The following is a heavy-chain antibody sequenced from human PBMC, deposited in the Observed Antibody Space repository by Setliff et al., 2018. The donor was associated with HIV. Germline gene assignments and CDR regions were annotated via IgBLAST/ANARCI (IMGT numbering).Heavy chain of an antibody. V-gene: IGHV3-48*03. CDR1: EFTFSSYE. J-gene: IGHJ6*03. CDR2: ISSSGNTK. Sequence: GESLKISCAASEFTFSSYEVNWVRQAPGKGLEWVSYISSSGNTKYYADSVKGRFTISRDNAKNSLQLQMNSLRVEDTAVYYCASLGYCTTTSCYDEPFNYYYMDVWGKGTAVTV. CDR3: ASLGYCTTTSCYDEPFNYYYMDV. D-gene: IGHD2-2*01.